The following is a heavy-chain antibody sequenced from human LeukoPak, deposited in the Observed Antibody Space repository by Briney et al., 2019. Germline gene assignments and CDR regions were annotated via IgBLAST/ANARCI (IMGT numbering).Heavy chain of an antibody. V-gene: IGHV1-69*05. CDR2: IIPIFGTA. CDR3: ASDATYIAAAGNGWFDP. CDR1: GGTFSSYA. J-gene: IGHJ5*02. Sequence: SVKVSCKASGGTFSSYAISWVRQAPGQGLEWMGGIIPIFGTANYAQKFQGRVTITTDESTSTAYMELSSLRSEDTAVYYRASDATYIAAAGNGWFDPWGQGTLVTVSS. D-gene: IGHD6-13*01.